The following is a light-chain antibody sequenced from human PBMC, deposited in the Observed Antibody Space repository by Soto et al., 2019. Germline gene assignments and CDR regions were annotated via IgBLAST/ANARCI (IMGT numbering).Light chain of an antibody. Sequence: QSALTKPPSASGSPGQSVTISCTGSSSDVGGYNYVSWYQQHPGKAPKLVIYEVRQRPSGVPDRFSGSKSGNTASLTVSGLQSEDEADYYCSSYTGTNNFGVFGPGTKLTVL. CDR3: SSYTGTNNFGV. J-gene: IGLJ1*01. CDR1: SSDVGGYNY. CDR2: EVR. V-gene: IGLV2-8*01.